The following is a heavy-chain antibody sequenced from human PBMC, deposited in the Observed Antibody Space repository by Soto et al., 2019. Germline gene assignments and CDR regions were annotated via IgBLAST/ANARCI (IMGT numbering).Heavy chain of an antibody. CDR2: ISAYNGNT. Sequence: QVQLVQSGAEVKKPGASVKVSCKASGYTFSSYHISWVRQAPGQGLEWMGWISAYNGNTNYAQKLQGRVTMTTDTPTSPAYMELRSLRSDATAVYSCARDGPPTDYWGQGTLVTVSS. J-gene: IGHJ4*02. CDR3: ARDGPPTDY. V-gene: IGHV1-18*01. CDR1: GYTFSSYH.